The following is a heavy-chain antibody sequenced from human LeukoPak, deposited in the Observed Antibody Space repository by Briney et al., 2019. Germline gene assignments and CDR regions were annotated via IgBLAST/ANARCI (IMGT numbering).Heavy chain of an antibody. D-gene: IGHD3-16*01. CDR1: GISFNNAW. CDR2: IKSRTDGGTI. Sequence: GGSLRLSCVASGISFNNAWMSWVRQAPGKGLESVGRIKSRTDGGTIDYVAPVKGRVTISRDDSKNTVYLQMNSLKTEDTAVYYCTTGGGTSDFWGQGTLVTVSS. V-gene: IGHV3-15*01. CDR3: TTGGGTSDF. J-gene: IGHJ4*02.